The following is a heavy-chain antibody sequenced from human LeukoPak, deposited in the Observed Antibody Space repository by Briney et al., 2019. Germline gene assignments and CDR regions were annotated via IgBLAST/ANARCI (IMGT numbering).Heavy chain of an antibody. CDR3: ARVSTPIIVGATIG. J-gene: IGHJ4*02. CDR2: IYYSGST. V-gene: IGHV4-34*01. CDR1: GGSFSGYY. D-gene: IGHD1-26*01. Sequence: SETLSLTCAVYGGSFSGYYWSWIRQPPGKGLEWIGSIYYSGSTYYNPSLKSRVTISVDTSKNQFSLKLSSVTAADTAVYYCARVSTPIIVGATIGWGQGTLVTVSS.